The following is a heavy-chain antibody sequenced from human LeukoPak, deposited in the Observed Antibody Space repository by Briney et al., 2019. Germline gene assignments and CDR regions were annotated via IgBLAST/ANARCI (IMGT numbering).Heavy chain of an antibody. CDR1: GGTFSSYA. D-gene: IGHD3-22*01. Sequence: GSSVKVSCKASGGTFSSYAISWVRQAPGQGLEWMGGIIPIFGTANYAQKFQGRVTITADESTSTAYMELSSLRSEDTVVYYCARGTYSSGYQLDYWGQGTLVTVSS. V-gene: IGHV1-69*01. J-gene: IGHJ4*02. CDR2: IIPIFGTA. CDR3: ARGTYSSGYQLDY.